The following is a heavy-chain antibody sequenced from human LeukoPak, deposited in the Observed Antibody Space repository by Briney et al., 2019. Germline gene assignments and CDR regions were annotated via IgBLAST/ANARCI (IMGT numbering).Heavy chain of an antibody. D-gene: IGHD2-15*01. V-gene: IGHV3-23*01. J-gene: IGHJ4*02. CDR3: AKGSDIVVVVAATEEYYFDY. Sequence: EPGASLRLSCAASGFTFSSYAMSWVRQAPGKGLEWVSAISGSGGSTYYADSVKGRFTISRDNSKNTLYLQMNSLRAEDTAVYYCAKGSDIVVVVAATEEYYFDYWGQGTLVTVSS. CDR1: GFTFSSYA. CDR2: ISGSGGST.